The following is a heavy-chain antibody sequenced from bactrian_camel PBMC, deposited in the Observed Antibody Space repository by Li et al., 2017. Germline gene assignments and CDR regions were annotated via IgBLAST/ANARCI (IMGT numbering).Heavy chain of an antibody. CDR2: IDSDGRRT. CDR1: GFTFMSNW. D-gene: IGHD1*01. V-gene: IGHV3S6*01. CDR3: ATDLWRGEYRDYVPNRNIGY. J-gene: IGHJ6*01. Sequence: HVQLVESGGGLVQPGESLRLSCAASGFTFMSNWMHWVRQAPGKGLEWVSSIDSDGRRTYYAESVKDRFTISRDNAKSTVVLQMNSLKSDDAGLYYCATDLWRGEYRDYVPNRNIGYWGQGTQVTVS.